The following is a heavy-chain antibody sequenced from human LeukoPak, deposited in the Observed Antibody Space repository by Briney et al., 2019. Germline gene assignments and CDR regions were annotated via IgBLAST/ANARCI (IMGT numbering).Heavy chain of an antibody. CDR2: INHSGST. J-gene: IGHJ4*02. D-gene: IGHD6-13*01. CDR1: GESFSGYY. Sequence: PSETLSLTCAVYGESFSGYYWSWIRQPPGKGLEWIGEINHSGSTNYNPSLKSRVTISGDTSKNQFSLRLSSVTAADTAVYYCARVTGYMTEDYFDYWGQGTLITVSS. CDR3: ARVTGYMTEDYFDY. V-gene: IGHV4-34*01.